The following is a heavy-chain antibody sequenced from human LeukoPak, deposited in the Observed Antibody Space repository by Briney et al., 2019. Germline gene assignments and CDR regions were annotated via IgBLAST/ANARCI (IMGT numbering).Heavy chain of an antibody. CDR3: AGSGGFTSPQNY. CDR1: GGSVSSYY. Sequence: SETLSLTCTVSGGSVSSYYWSWIRQPPGKGLEWIWCISYTGGTNYTPSLKSRVTISLDTSKNQFSLKLNSVTAADTALYYCAGSGGFTSPQNYWGQGTLVTV. J-gene: IGHJ4*02. CDR2: ISYTGGT. V-gene: IGHV4-59*02. D-gene: IGHD3-16*01.